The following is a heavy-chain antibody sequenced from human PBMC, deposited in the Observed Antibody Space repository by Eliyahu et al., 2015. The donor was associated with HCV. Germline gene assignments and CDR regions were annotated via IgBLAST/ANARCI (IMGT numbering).Heavy chain of an antibody. CDR2: IKQDGSEK. Sequence: EVQLVESGGGLVQPGGSLRLSCAASGFTFSSYWMSWVRQAPGXGXXWXXNIKQDGSEKYYVDSVKGRFTISRDNAKNSLYLQMNSLRAEDTAVYYCARDSPSIYDFWSGFWSSAPRDPKNNNYYYGMDVWGQGTTVTVSS. CDR3: ARDSPSIYDFWSGFWSSAPRDPKNNNYYYGMDV. D-gene: IGHD3-3*01. V-gene: IGHV3-7*01. J-gene: IGHJ6*02. CDR1: GFTFSSYW.